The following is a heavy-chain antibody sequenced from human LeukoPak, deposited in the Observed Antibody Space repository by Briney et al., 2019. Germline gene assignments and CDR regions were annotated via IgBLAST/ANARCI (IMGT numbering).Heavy chain of an antibody. CDR1: GFTFSDYY. CDR3: AKGGYSIAAYYYYYYMDV. D-gene: IGHD6-25*01. V-gene: IGHV3-11*01. J-gene: IGHJ6*03. Sequence: GGSLRLSCAASGFTFSDYYMSWIRQAPGKGLEWVSYISSSGSTIYYADSVKGRFTISRDNAKNSLYLQMNSLRAEDTAVYYCAKGGYSIAAYYYYYYMDVWGKGTTVTVSS. CDR2: ISSSGSTI.